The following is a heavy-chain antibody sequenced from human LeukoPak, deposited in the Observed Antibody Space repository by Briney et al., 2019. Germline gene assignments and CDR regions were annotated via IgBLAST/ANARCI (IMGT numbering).Heavy chain of an antibody. CDR1: GYTFTSYD. V-gene: IGHV1-8*01. CDR3: ARNNHYYHSTFDY. CDR2: MNPNSGNT. Sequence: ASVKVSCKASGYTFTSYDINWVRQATGQGLEWMGWMNPNSGNTGYAQKFQGRVTMTRNTSIGTAYMELSSLRSEDTAVYYCARNNHYYHSTFDYWGQGTLVTVSS. D-gene: IGHD3-22*01. J-gene: IGHJ4*02.